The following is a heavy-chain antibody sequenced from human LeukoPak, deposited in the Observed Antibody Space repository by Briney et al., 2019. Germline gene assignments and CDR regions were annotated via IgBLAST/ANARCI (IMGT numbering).Heavy chain of an antibody. CDR2: IYYSGST. D-gene: IGHD4-17*01. CDR3: ARQTTVTTHLLFDY. CDR1: GGSISSSSYY. V-gene: IGHV4-39*01. Sequence: SETLSLXCTVSGGSISSSSYYWGWIRQPPGKGLEWIGSIYYSGSTYYNPSLKSRVTISVDTSKNQFSLKLSSVTAADTAVYYCARQTTVTTHLLFDYWGQGTLVTVSS. J-gene: IGHJ4*02.